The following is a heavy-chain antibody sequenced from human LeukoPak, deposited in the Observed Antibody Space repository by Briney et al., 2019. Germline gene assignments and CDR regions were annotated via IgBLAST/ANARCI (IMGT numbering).Heavy chain of an antibody. CDR2: ISGSGGST. CDR1: GFTFSSYA. D-gene: IGHD6-13*01. CDR3: AKDGPGIAAAGTPYYFDY. J-gene: IGHJ4*02. Sequence: GGSLRLSCAASGFTFSSYAMSWVRQAPGKGLEWVSAISGSGGSTYYADSVKGRFTISRDNSKNTLYLQMNSLRAEDTTVYYCAKDGPGIAAAGTPYYFDYWGQGTLVTVSS. V-gene: IGHV3-23*01.